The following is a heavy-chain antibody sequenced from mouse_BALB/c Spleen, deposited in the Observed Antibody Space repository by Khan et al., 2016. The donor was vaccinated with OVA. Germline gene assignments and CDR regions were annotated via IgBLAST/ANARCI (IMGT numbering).Heavy chain of an antibody. CDR2: ISYSGST. D-gene: IGHD2-1*01. CDR3: ARRAYYGNWYFDV. J-gene: IGHJ1*01. V-gene: IGHV3-2*02. Sequence: EVQLQEPGPGLVKPSQSLSLTCTVTGYSITSDYAWNWIRQFPGNKLEWMGYISYSGSTNYNPSLKSRISLTRDTSKNQFFLQLNSVTFEDTATYYCARRAYYGNWYFDVWGAGTTVTVSS. CDR1: GYSITSDYA.